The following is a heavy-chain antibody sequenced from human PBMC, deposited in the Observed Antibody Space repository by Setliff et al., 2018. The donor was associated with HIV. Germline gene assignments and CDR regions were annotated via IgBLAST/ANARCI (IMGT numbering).Heavy chain of an antibody. CDR3: ATTKYSGSYAGGGAFDI. CDR1: GGTFSSYA. J-gene: IGHJ3*02. V-gene: IGHV1-69*10. D-gene: IGHD1-26*01. Sequence: GASVKVSCKASGGTFSSYAISWVRQAPGQGLEWMGGIIPILGIANYAQKFQGRVTITADKSTSTAYMELGSLRSEDTAVYYCATTKYSGSYAGGGAFDIWGQGTMVTVSS. CDR2: IIPILGIA.